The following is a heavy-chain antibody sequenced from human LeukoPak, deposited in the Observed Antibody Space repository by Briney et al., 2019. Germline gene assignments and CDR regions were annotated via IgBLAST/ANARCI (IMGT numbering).Heavy chain of an antibody. J-gene: IGHJ1*01. D-gene: IGHD4-17*01. CDR1: GFTFSSYC. CDR3: AKSRDYGDYNEYFQH. CDR2: ISYDGSNK. Sequence: GRSLRLSCAASGFTFSSYCMHWVRQAPGKGLEWVADISYDGSNKYYADSVKGRFTISRDNSKNTLYLQMNSLRAEDTAVYYCAKSRDYGDYNEYFQHWGQGTLVTVSS. V-gene: IGHV3-30*18.